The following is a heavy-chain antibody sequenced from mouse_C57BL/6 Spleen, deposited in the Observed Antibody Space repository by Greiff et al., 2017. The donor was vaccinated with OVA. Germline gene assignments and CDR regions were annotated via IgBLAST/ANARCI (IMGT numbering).Heavy chain of an antibody. CDR3: ARSYYYGRCLDY. J-gene: IGHJ2*01. D-gene: IGHD1-1*01. CDR1: GYAFSSSW. CDR2: IYPGDGDT. Sequence: QVQLQQPGPELVKPGASVKISCKASGYAFSSSWMNWVKQRPGKGLEWIGRIYPGDGDTNYNGKFKGKATLTADKSSSTAYMRLSILTSEDSAVYFCARSYYYGRCLDYWGQGTTLTVSS. V-gene: IGHV1-82*01.